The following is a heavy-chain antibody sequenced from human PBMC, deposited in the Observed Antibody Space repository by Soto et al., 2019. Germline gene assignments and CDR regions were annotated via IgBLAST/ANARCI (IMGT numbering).Heavy chain of an antibody. J-gene: IGHJ4*02. CDR3: ARVATRLQSMEVLEY. CDR1: GFIFRDYL. D-gene: IGHD2-21*02. Sequence: QVQLVESGGGVVQPGTSLRLSCKASGFIFRDYLIHWVRQAPGKGLERLAVLSFDGTAEYYADSTRGRFTIPRDIPKSTTYLVINNVRREDTAMYYCARVATRLQSMEVLEYWGQGTLVTVPS. CDR2: LSFDGTAE. V-gene: IGHV3-30*03.